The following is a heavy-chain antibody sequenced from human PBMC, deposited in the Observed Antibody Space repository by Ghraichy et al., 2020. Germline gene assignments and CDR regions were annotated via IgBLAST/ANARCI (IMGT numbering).Heavy chain of an antibody. Sequence: GSLRLSCAASGFTFSGYWMSWVRQAPGKGLEWVANIKQDGSEQYYVDSVKGRFTISRDNAKNSLFLQMNSLIAEDTAVYYFAGDLSHYNILTGYYRGNWFDPWGQGTLVTVSS. CDR3: AGDLSHYNILTGYYRGNWFDP. CDR1: GFTFSGYW. D-gene: IGHD3-9*01. CDR2: IKQDGSEQ. V-gene: IGHV3-7*03. J-gene: IGHJ5*02.